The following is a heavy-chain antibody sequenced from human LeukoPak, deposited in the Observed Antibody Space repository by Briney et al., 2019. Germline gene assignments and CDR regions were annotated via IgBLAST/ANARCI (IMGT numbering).Heavy chain of an antibody. Sequence: ASVKVSCKASGYTFTGYYMHWVRQAPGQGLGWMGWINPTIHGTNYAQNIQGKVTVTSDTSISTAYMELSRLRSDDTAVYYCARVRYDFWSGYYTMEIHAFDIWGQGTMVTVSS. D-gene: IGHD3-3*01. CDR2: INPTIHGT. CDR1: GYTFTGYY. J-gene: IGHJ3*02. V-gene: IGHV1-2*02. CDR3: ARVRYDFWSGYYTMEIHAFDI.